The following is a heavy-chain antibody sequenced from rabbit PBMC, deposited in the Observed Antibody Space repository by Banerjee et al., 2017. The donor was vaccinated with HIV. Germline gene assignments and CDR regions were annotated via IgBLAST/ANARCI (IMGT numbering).Heavy chain of an antibody. V-gene: IGHV1S40*01. D-gene: IGHD4-1*01. CDR3: ARDLAGVIGWNFNL. CDR1: GFSFSSGYY. Sequence: TLTCTASGFSFSSGYYMCWVRQAPGKGLEWIGCIDAGSSGSTYYASWAKGRFTISKTSSTTVTLQMTSLTAADTATYFCARDLAGVIGWNFNLWGPGTLVT. CDR2: IDAGSSGST. J-gene: IGHJ4*01.